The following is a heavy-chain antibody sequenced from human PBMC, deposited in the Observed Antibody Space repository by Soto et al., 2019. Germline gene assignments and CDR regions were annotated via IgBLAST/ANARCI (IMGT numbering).Heavy chain of an antibody. CDR1: GGSIIGTY. V-gene: IGHV4-4*07. Sequence: HVQLQESGPGLVRPSGTLSLTCTVAGGSIIGTYWSLIRQPAGEGLGWIGRIYSSGSTNYNPSLKSRVTMSVDTSKNQFSLRVTYVTAADTAVYYCVRGESQWDTTRYFDLWGRGTQVTVSS. CDR3: VRGESQWDTTRYFDL. CDR2: IYSSGST. J-gene: IGHJ2*01. D-gene: IGHD1-26*01.